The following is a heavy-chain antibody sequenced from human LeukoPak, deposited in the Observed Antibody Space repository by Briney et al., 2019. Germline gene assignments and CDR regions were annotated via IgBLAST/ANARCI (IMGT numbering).Heavy chain of an antibody. Sequence: PGGSLRLSCAGAGFIFTDVWMSWVRQAPGKGLEWVGRIKSKSDGGTIDYAAPVKGRITVSRDDSRKTLSLELNNLKTEDTGVHYCPTDLDYWAQGTLVTDAS. V-gene: IGHV3-15*01. CDR1: GFIFTDVW. J-gene: IGHJ4*02. CDR3: PTDLDY. CDR2: IKSKSDGGTI.